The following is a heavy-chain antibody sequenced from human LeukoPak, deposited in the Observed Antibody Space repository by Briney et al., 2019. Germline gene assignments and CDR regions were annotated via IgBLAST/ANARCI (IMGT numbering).Heavy chain of an antibody. CDR3: AKHPQGVAGAHFDY. J-gene: IGHJ4*02. D-gene: IGHD2-15*01. CDR1: GFVLSNYA. CDR2: ISASGSRT. Sequence: GGSLRLSCAASGFVLSNYAMSWVRQAPGKGLEWVSTISASGSRTYYTDSVKGRFSISRDNSRNTMYLQMNSLRAEDTAIYYCAKHPQGVAGAHFDYWGQGTLVTVSS. V-gene: IGHV3-23*01.